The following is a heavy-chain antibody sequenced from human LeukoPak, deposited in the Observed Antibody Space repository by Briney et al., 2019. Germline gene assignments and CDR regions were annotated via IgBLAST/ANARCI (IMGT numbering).Heavy chain of an antibody. V-gene: IGHV1-2*06. CDR3: ARASGSYYGVLDY. Sequence: ASVKVSCKASGYTFTGYYMHWVRQAPGQGLEWMGQINPNSGGTNYAQKFQGRVTMTRDTSISTAYMELSRLRSDDTAVYYCARASGSYYGVLDYWGQGTLVTVSS. D-gene: IGHD1-26*01. CDR1: GYTFTGYY. J-gene: IGHJ4*02. CDR2: INPNSGGT.